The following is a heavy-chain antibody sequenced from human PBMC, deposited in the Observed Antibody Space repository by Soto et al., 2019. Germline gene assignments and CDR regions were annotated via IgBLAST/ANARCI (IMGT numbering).Heavy chain of an antibody. Sequence: QVQLVESGGGVVQPGKSLRLSCAASGFTFGSKAMHWVRQAPGKGLERVAVISPIGTYNSAESVKGRFTISRAQSSNTVDLHMASLRADNTAVCFCVRDSSGSYSMLDFWGPGTVVPVSS. CDR2: ISPIGTY. CDR3: VRDSSGSYSMLDF. V-gene: IGHV3-30*03. J-gene: IGHJ4*02. D-gene: IGHD1-26*01. CDR1: GFTFGSKA.